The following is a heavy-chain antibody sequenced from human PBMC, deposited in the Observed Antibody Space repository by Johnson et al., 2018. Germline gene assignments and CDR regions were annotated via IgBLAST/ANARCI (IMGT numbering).Heavy chain of an antibody. V-gene: IGHV4-59*11. CDR3: ARDETSGFWERGAFDL. Sequence: QVRLQESGPRLVRPSETLSLTCSVSGGPISGLYWNWIRQPPGKGLEWIGYIYFTGRTYYNPALKSRITMSIDMSKNQFSLNLSSVTAAEAAMYYCARDETSGFWERGAFDLWGQGTMVTVSS. CDR2: IYFTGRT. CDR1: GGPISGLY. D-gene: IGHD1-26*01. J-gene: IGHJ3*01.